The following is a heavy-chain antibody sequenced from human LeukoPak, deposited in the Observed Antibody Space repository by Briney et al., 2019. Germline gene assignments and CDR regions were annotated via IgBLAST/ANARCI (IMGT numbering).Heavy chain of an antibody. Sequence: GGSLRLSCAASGFTFSSYSFNWIRQAPGKGLEWVSAITSTSNYIYYADSVKGRFTISRDNAKNSVYLQMNSLRAEDTALYYCASAGYTSSWYFDSWGQGTLVTVSS. D-gene: IGHD6-13*01. CDR3: ASAGYTSSWYFDS. J-gene: IGHJ4*02. CDR2: ITSTSNYI. V-gene: IGHV3-21*06. CDR1: GFTFSSYS.